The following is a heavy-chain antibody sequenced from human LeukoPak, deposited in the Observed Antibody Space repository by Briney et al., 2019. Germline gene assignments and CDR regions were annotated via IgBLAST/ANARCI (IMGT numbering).Heavy chain of an antibody. D-gene: IGHD4-17*01. CDR3: ARQGGYGDSTHLDY. V-gene: IGHV4-59*11. Sequence: SETLSLTCTVSGGSISSHYWSWVRQPPGKGLEWFGYIYYTGSTKYNPSLKSQVTISVDTSKNLFSLKLSSVTTGDTALYYCARQGGYGDSTHLDYWGRGTLVTVSS. CDR1: GGSISSHY. J-gene: IGHJ4*02. CDR2: IYYTGST.